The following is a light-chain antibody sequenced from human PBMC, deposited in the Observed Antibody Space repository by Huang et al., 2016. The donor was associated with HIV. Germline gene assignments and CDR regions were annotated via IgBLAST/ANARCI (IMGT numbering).Light chain of an antibody. J-gene: IGKJ1*01. CDR2: AAS. CDR1: QGISSY. Sequence: QLTQSPSSLSASVGDRVTITCRASQGISSYLAWYQQKPWKAPKLLIYAASTLQSGVPSRFSGSGAGTDFTLTISSLQPEDFATYYCQQLNSYPWTFGQGTKVEIK. V-gene: IGKV1-9*01. CDR3: QQLNSYPWT.